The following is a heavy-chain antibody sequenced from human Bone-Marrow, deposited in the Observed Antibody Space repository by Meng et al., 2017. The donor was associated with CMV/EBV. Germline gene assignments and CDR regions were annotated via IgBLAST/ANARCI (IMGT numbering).Heavy chain of an antibody. Sequence: CTVSGFPSSNAWLSWVRQAPGRGLEWVGLIKNKVNGETTHYAPLVKGRFIISRDDSQNMAHLQMNSLETDDTAVYYCTTGYGSSWYGWGLGTLVTVSS. D-gene: IGHD6-13*01. CDR1: GFPSSNAW. J-gene: IGHJ4*02. V-gene: IGHV3-15*01. CDR3: TTGYGSSWYG. CDR2: IKNKVNGETT.